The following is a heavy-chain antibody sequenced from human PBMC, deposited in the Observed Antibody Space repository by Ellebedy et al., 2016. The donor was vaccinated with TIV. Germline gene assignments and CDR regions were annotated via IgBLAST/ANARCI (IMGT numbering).Heavy chain of an antibody. Sequence: SETLSLXXTVSGGSISSGDYYWSWIRQPPGKGLEWIGYIYYSGSTYYNPSLKSRVTISVDTSKNQFSLKLSSVTAADTAVYYCARFDYHYYGMDVWGQGTTVTVSS. CDR3: ARFDYHYYGMDV. D-gene: IGHD3-9*01. CDR1: GGSISSGDYY. CDR2: IYYSGST. J-gene: IGHJ6*02. V-gene: IGHV4-30-4*01.